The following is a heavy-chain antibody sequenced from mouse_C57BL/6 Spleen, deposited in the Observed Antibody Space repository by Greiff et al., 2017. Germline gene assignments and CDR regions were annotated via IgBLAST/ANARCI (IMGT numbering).Heavy chain of an antibody. Sequence: QVQLQQPGAELVRPGTSVKLSCKASGYTFTRYWMHWVKQRPGQGLEWIGVIDPSDSYTNYNQKFKGKATLTVDTSSSTAYMQLSSLTSEDSAVYYCARGGWLLRGDYWGQGTTLTVSS. V-gene: IGHV1-59*01. CDR3: ARGGWLLRGDY. CDR1: GYTFTRYW. D-gene: IGHD2-3*01. J-gene: IGHJ2*01. CDR2: IDPSDSYT.